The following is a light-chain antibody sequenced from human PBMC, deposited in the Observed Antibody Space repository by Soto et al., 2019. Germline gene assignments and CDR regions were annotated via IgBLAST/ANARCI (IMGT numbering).Light chain of an antibody. CDR1: QSVSSN. Sequence: EIVMTQSPATLSVSPGERATLSCRASQSVSSNLAWYQQKPGQAPRLLIYGASTRATGIPARFSGSGSGTDFTLTISSLEPEDSAVYYCQQRYVWLTFGGGTKVDIK. CDR3: QQRYVWLT. J-gene: IGKJ4*01. V-gene: IGKV3-15*01. CDR2: GAS.